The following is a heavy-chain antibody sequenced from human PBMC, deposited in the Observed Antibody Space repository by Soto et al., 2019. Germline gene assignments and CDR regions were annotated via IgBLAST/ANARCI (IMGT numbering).Heavy chain of an antibody. CDR3: ARWRIQLWYPFDY. V-gene: IGHV4-59*01. CDR2: IYYSGST. Sequence: KPSETLSLTCTVSGGSISSYYWSWIRQPPGKGLEWIGYIYYSGSTNYNPSLKSRVTISVDTSKNQFSLKLSSVTAADTAVYYCARWRIQLWYPFDYWGQGTLVTVSS. CDR1: GGSISSYY. D-gene: IGHD5-18*01. J-gene: IGHJ4*02.